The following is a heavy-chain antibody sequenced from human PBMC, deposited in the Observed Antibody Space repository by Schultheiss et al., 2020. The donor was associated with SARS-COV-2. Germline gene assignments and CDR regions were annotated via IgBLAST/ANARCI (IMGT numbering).Heavy chain of an antibody. J-gene: IGHJ1*01. CDR2: ISGSGGST. V-gene: IGHV3-23*01. CDR3: ARSLGYRSAEYFQH. CDR1: GFTFSSYA. D-gene: IGHD5-18*01. Sequence: GGSLRLSCAASGFTFSSYAMSWVRQAPGKGLEWVSAISGSGGSTYYADSVKGRFTISRDNSKNTLYLQMNSLRAEDTAVYYCARSLGYRSAEYFQHWGQGTLVTVSS.